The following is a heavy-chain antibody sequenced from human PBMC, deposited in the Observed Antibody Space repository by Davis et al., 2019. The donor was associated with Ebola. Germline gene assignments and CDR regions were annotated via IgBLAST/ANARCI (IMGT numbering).Heavy chain of an antibody. D-gene: IGHD3-22*01. J-gene: IGHJ6*02. CDR2: ISYSGNRT. V-gene: IGHV3-23*01. Sequence: PGGSLRLSCAASGFIFRTYAMSWVRQAPRTGLEWVSTISYSGNRTYYADSVKGRFTISRDNAKNTLYLQMNSLRAEDTAVYYCARVQGNVYYYDSSGYYSPADYYYGMDVWGQGTTVTVSS. CDR3: ARVQGNVYYYDSSGYYSPADYYYGMDV. CDR1: GFIFRTYA.